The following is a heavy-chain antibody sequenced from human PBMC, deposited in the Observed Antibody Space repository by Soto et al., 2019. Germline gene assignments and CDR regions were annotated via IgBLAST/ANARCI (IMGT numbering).Heavy chain of an antibody. Sequence: QVQLVESGGGVVQPWRSLRLSCAASGFTFSTYGMHWVRQAPGKGLGWVAVISYDGVNKYYADSVKGRFTISRDNSKNTLYLQMNSLRAEDTAVYYCAKSVYNWNDGFFYYWGQGTLVTVSS. CDR1: GFTFSTYG. V-gene: IGHV3-30*18. CDR3: AKSVYNWNDGFFYY. D-gene: IGHD1-1*01. CDR2: ISYDGVNK. J-gene: IGHJ4*02.